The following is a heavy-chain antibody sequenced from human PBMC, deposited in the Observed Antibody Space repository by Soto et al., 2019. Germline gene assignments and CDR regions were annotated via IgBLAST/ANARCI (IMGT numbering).Heavy chain of an antibody. CDR3: AHRMGKYDFWNGGYFAF. Sequence: QITLMTSGPTLVKLKQNLTLTCTFSGFSLNTGGVGVGWIRQPPGKALEWRAVIFWDDDKRYSPALKCRLTIFKITSKIQGVSLMTIMDPVDTATYYCAHRMGKYDFWNGGYFAFCCRGPLFAVS. V-gene: IGHV2-5*02. CDR1: GFSLNTGGVG. D-gene: IGHD3-3*01. CDR2: IFWDDDK. J-gene: IGHJ4*02.